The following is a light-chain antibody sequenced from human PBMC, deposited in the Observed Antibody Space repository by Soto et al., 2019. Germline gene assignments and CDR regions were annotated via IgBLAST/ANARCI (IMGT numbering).Light chain of an antibody. Sequence: DIQMTQSPSSLSASVGDRVTITCRASQGISNYLAWYQQKPGKVPKLLIYAASTLQSGVPYRFSGRGSGTDLTLTNSSLQPEDVATYYCQEYHSAPLTFCGGTKLEIK. CDR1: QGISNY. V-gene: IGKV1-27*01. J-gene: IGKJ4*01. CDR3: QEYHSAPLT. CDR2: AAS.